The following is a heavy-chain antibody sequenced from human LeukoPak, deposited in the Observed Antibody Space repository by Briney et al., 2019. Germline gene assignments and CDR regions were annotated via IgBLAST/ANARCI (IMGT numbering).Heavy chain of an antibody. V-gene: IGHV4-59*01. CDR3: ARVGEMGTVRD. CDR1: LDSPRIEN. J-gene: IGHJ4*02. Sequence: SETLSVTCSHPLDSPRIENWSTSWQPPRKGLEWIGYIYKSGSINYNPSLKSRFTISVEKSTNQFSMIMSSVSAAETGVYYCARVGEMGTVRDWGQGSLVTVSS. D-gene: IGHD3-16*01. CDR2: IYKSGSI.